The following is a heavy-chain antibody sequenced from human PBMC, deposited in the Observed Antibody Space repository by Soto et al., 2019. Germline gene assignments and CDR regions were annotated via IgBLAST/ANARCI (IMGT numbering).Heavy chain of an antibody. CDR3: ARGYCSSTICYIWDNWFDP. V-gene: IGHV4-59*01. CDR1: GGSISSYY. J-gene: IGHJ5*02. D-gene: IGHD2-2*02. Sequence: SETLSLTCTVSGGSISSYYWSWIRQPPGKGLEWIGYIYYSGRTNYNPSLKSRITISVDTSKNQFSLKLSSVTAADTAVYYCARGYCSSTICYIWDNWFDPWGQGTLVTVSS. CDR2: IYYSGRT.